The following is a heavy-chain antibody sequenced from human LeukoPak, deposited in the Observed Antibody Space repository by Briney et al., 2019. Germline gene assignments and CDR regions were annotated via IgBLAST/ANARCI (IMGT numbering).Heavy chain of an antibody. Sequence: GGSLRLSCVASGFTFSTYTMHWVRQAPGEGLEWVAVVSHDGTTKYYADSVRGRFTISRDNSKNTLYLQMDSLRVDDTAVYYCAREVARPNFFDYWGQGTLVTVAS. D-gene: IGHD5-12*01. CDR3: AREVARPNFFDY. CDR1: GFTFSTYT. V-gene: IGHV3-30*04. CDR2: VSHDGTTK. J-gene: IGHJ4*02.